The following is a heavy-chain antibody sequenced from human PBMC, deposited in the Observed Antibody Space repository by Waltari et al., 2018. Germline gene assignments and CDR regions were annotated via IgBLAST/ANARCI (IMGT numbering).Heavy chain of an antibody. J-gene: IGHJ4*02. CDR1: GFTFSSYS. D-gene: IGHD2-15*01. V-gene: IGHV3-48*01. CDR3: SHVLFDY. CDR2: ISSSSSTI. Sequence: EVQLVESGGGLVQPGGSLRLSCAASGFTFSSYSMNWVRQAPGKGLEWVSYISSSSSTIYYAESVKGRLTISRDNAKTALYLQMNSLRAEDTAVYYCSHVLFDYWGQGTLVTVSS.